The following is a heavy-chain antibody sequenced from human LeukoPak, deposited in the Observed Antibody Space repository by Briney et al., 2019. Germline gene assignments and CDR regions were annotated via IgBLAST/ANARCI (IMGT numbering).Heavy chain of an antibody. CDR2: INYSGIT. CDR3: ARLKLGAYFDL. CDR1: GGSISSGNYY. J-gene: IGHJ2*01. D-gene: IGHD3-16*01. V-gene: IGHV4-39*07. Sequence: SETLSLTCTVSGGSISSGNYYWGWLRQPPGKGLEWIGSINYSGITYYNLSLKSRVTILLDTSKNQCSLKLTSVSAADTAVYYCARLKLGAYFDLWGRGTLVTVSS.